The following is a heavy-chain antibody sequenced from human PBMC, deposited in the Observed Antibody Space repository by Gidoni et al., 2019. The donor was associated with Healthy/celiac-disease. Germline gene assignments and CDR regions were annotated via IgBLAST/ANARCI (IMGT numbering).Heavy chain of an antibody. CDR2: MSGSGGST. CDR3: AKDIVGAAFDY. V-gene: IGHV3-23*01. Sequence: EVQLLESGGGLVQHGGSLRLSCAASGVPFSSYAMSWVRQAPGKGLEWVSAMSGSGGSTYYADSVKGRFTISRDNSKNTLYLQMNSLRAEDTAVYYCAKDIVGAAFDYWGQGTLVTVSS. CDR1: GVPFSSYA. J-gene: IGHJ4*02. D-gene: IGHD1-26*01.